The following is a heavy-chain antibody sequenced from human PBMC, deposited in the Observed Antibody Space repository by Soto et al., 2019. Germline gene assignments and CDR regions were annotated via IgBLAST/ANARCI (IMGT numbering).Heavy chain of an antibody. CDR1: GFNFHMCS. Sequence: PGGSLRLSGAATGFNFHMCSITWVRRAAWKGLEWVSAISDIGDRTFYADSVRGRFSVSRDNSKNTLYLQMNSLRDEDTAVYYCAKDYSSVCSRGIDFWGQGTLVAVCS. CDR2: ISDIGDRT. D-gene: IGHD6-19*01. CDR3: AKDYSSVCSRGIDF. V-gene: IGHV3-23*01. J-gene: IGHJ4*02.